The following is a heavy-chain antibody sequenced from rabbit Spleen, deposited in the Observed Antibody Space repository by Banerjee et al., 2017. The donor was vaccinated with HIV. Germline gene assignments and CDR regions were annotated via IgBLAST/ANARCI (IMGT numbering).Heavy chain of an antibody. Sequence: QSLEESGGDLVKPGASLTLTCTASGFSFNNNYYMCWVRQAPGKGLEYIACIYAGSSVSTYYANWAKGRFTISKTSSTTVTLQMTSLTAADTATYFCARDSGSSFSSYGMDLWGQGTLVTVS. D-gene: IGHD8-1*01. CDR3: ARDSGSSFSSYGMDL. V-gene: IGHV1S40*01. CDR2: IYAGSSVST. CDR1: GFSFNNNYY. J-gene: IGHJ6*01.